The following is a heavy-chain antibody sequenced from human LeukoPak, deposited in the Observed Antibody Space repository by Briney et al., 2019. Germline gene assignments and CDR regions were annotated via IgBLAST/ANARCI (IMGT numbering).Heavy chain of an antibody. CDR1: GFTFGDYA. D-gene: IGHD2-2*02. Sequence: PGRSLRLSCTASGFTFGDYAMSWVRQAPGKGLEWVGFIRSKAYGGTTEYAASVKGRFTISRDDSKSIAYLQMNSLKTEDTAVYYCTRAKYQLLYFSDYWGQGTLVTVSS. J-gene: IGHJ4*02. CDR2: IRSKAYGGTT. CDR3: TRAKYQLLYFSDY. V-gene: IGHV3-49*04.